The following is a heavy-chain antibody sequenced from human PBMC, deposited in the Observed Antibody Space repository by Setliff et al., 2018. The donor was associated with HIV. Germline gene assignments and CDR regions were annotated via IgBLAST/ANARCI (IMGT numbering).Heavy chain of an antibody. D-gene: IGHD3-22*01. CDR1: EGYITGYY. CDR3: ARFNALLGSSTYYDY. V-gene: IGHV4-59*01. J-gene: IGHJ4*02. CDR2: IFYSGTT. Sequence: PSETLSLTCTVSEGYITGYYWTWIRQPPGRGLEWIGYIFYSGTTKFNPSLKSRAAISVDSSNNQFSLKMTSETAADTAVYFCARFNALLGSSTYYDYWGPGLLVTVSS.